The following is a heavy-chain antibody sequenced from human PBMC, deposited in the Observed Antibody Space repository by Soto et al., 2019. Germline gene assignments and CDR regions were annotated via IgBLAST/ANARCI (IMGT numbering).Heavy chain of an antibody. CDR3: VRDYYALGSPRSPFFY. CDR2: ISGHNGNT. V-gene: IGHV1-18*01. J-gene: IGHJ4*02. D-gene: IGHD3-10*01. Sequence: ASVKVTCKASGYSFTNYGISWVRQAPGQGLEWMGWISGHNGNTNYAQKLQGRVTMTTDTSTSTAYMELRSLRSDDTAVYYCVRDYYALGSPRSPFFYWGQGTLVTVSS. CDR1: GYSFTNYG.